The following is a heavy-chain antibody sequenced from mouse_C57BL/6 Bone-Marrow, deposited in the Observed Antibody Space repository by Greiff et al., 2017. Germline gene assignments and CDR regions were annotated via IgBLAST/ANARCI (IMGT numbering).Heavy chain of an antibody. CDR3: ARDRVGRSTMVPYAMDY. CDR1: GFTFSSYA. CDR2: ISDGGSYT. V-gene: IGHV5-4*01. Sequence: VQLTESGGGLVKPGGSLQLSCAASGFTFSSYAMSWVRQTPEKRLEWVATISDGGSYTYYPDNVKGRFTISRDNAKNNLYLQMSHLKSEDTAMYYCARDRVGRSTMVPYAMDYWGQGTSVTVSS. D-gene: IGHD2-1*01. J-gene: IGHJ4*01.